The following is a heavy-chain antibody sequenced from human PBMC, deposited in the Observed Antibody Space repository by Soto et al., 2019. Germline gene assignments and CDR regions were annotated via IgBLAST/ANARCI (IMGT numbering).Heavy chain of an antibody. J-gene: IGHJ4*02. CDR3: ARGGQDFWSGPFDY. V-gene: IGHV4-4*07. CDR1: GGSISNYF. CDR2: IDNSGST. D-gene: IGHD3-3*01. Sequence: SETLSLTCTVSGGSISNYFCNWIRQPADKGLEWIGRIDNSGSTNYNPSLKSRITMSADTSRNQFSLKLNSVTAADTAVYYCARGGQDFWSGPFDYWGQGAMVTVYS.